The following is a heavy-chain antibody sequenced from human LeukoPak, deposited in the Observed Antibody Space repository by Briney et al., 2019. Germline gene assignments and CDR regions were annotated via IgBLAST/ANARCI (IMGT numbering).Heavy chain of an antibody. Sequence: SETLSLTCAVSGVSFNDYYWSWVRQTPGKGLEWIGEINHSGYTNDSPSLKSRVTISIDTSRKQFSLNLRSVIVADTGIYYCTRMTTGHDYWGQGTLVTVSS. CDR1: GVSFNDYY. D-gene: IGHD4-17*01. V-gene: IGHV4-34*01. CDR3: TRMTTGHDY. J-gene: IGHJ4*02. CDR2: INHSGYT.